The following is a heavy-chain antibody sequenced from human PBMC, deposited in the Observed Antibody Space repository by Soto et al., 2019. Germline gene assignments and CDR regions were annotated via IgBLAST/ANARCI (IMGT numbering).Heavy chain of an antibody. Sequence: QVQLVESGGGVVQPGRSLRLSCAAYGFTFSSYAMHWVRQAPGEGLEWVAVISYDGSNKYYADSVKGRFTISRDNSKNTLYLQMNSLRAEDTAVYYCARPLWRDDYNWGYFDLWGRGTLVTVSS. J-gene: IGHJ2*01. CDR2: ISYDGSNK. V-gene: IGHV3-30-3*01. CDR3: ARPLWRDDYNWGYFDL. CDR1: GFTFSSYA. D-gene: IGHD4-4*01.